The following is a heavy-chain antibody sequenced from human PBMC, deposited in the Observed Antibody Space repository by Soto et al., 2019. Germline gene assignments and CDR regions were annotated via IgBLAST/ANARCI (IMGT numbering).Heavy chain of an antibody. CDR2: ISWNSGSI. CDR1: GFTFDDYA. V-gene: IGHV3-9*01. J-gene: IGHJ6*02. D-gene: IGHD6-6*01. Sequence: GGSLRLSCAASGFTFDDYAMHWVRQAPGKGLEWVSGISWNSGSIGYADSVKGRFTISRDNAKNSLYLQMNSLRAEDTALYYCAKEYSSSSLNYYYYGMDVWCQGPTVTVSS. CDR3: AKEYSSSSLNYYYYGMDV.